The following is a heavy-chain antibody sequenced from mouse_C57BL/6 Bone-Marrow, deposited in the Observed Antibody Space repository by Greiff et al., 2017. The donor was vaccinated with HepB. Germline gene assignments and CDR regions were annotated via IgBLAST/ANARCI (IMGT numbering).Heavy chain of an antibody. CDR2: IWSDGST. V-gene: IGHV2-6*03. D-gene: IGHD1-1*01. CDR3: ASTYYYGSSYYAMDY. J-gene: IGHJ4*01. CDR1: GFSLTSYG. Sequence: VKLVESGPGLVAPSQSLSITCTVSGFSLTSYGVHWVRQPPGKGLEWLVVIWSDGSTTYNSALKSRLSISKDNSKSKVFLKMNSIQTDDTAMYYYASTYYYGSSYYAMDYWGQGTSVTVSS.